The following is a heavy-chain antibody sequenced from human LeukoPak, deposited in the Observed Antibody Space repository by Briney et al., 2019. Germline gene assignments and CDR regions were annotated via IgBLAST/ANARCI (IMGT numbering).Heavy chain of an antibody. CDR1: GGSFSGYY. CDR3: ARGLSYCTNGVSSTPYFDY. D-gene: IGHD2-8*01. CDR2: INHSGST. Sequence: PSETLSLTCAVYGGSFSGYYWSWIRQPPGKGLDWIGEINHSGSTNYNPSLKSRVTISVDTSKNQFSLKLSSVTAADTAVYYCARGLSYCTNGVSSTPYFDYWGQGTLVTVSS. V-gene: IGHV4-34*01. J-gene: IGHJ4*02.